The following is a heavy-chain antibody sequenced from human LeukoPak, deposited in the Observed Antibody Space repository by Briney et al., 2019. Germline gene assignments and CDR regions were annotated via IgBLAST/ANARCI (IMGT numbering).Heavy chain of an antibody. Sequence: ASVNVSCKASGGYYIFWVRQAPGQGLEWMGWINPDSGGTNYAQKFQGRVTMTWDTSITTAYMELSSLKSDDTAVYYCAREGPLGFDYWGQGTLVTVSS. CDR1: GGYY. CDR2: INPDSGGT. J-gene: IGHJ4*02. V-gene: IGHV1-2*02. D-gene: IGHD7-27*01. CDR3: AREGPLGFDY.